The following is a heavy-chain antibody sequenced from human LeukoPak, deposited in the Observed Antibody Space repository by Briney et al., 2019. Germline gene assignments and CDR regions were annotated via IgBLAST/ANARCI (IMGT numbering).Heavy chain of an antibody. D-gene: IGHD3-22*01. CDR2: IIPIFGTA. CDR3: ARAYDSSVNWFDP. V-gene: IGHV1-69*13. Sequence: SVKVSCKASGYTFTSYAMNWVRQAPGQGLEWMGGIIPIFGTANYAQKFQGRVTITADESTSTAYMELSSLRSEDTAVYYCARAYDSSVNWFDPWGQGTLVTVSS. CDR1: GYTFTSYA. J-gene: IGHJ5*02.